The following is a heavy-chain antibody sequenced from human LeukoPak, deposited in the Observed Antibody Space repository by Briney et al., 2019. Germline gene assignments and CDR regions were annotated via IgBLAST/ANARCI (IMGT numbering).Heavy chain of an antibody. J-gene: IGHJ6*02. D-gene: IGHD6-19*01. V-gene: IGHV3-21*01. CDR2: ISSSSSYI. CDR3: ARDGWSQPGWLVLTGYGMDV. Sequence: PGGFLRLSCAASGFTFSSYSMTWVRQAPGKGLEWVSSISSSSSYIYYADSVKGRFTISRDNAKNSLYLQMNSLRAEDTAVYCCARDGWSQPGWLVLTGYGMDVWGQGTTVTVSS. CDR1: GFTFSSYS.